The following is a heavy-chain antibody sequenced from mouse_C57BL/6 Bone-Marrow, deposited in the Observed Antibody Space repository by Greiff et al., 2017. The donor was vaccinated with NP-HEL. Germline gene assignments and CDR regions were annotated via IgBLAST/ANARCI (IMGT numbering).Heavy chain of an antibody. CDR2: IHPNSGST. Sequence: QVQLQQPGAELVKPGASVKLSCKASGYTFTSYWMHWVKQRPGQGLEWIGMIHPNSGSTNYNEKFKSKATLTVDKSSSTAYMQLSSLTSEDSAVXYCATTVVAPYFEVWGTGTTVTVSS. CDR3: ATTVVAPYFEV. D-gene: IGHD1-1*01. CDR1: GYTFTSYW. J-gene: IGHJ1*03. V-gene: IGHV1-64*01.